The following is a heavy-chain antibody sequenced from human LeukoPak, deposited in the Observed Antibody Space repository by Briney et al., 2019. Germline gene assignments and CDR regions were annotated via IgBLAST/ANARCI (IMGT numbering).Heavy chain of an antibody. CDR3: AKCVMAGGGYYYGMDV. D-gene: IGHD3-10*01. Sequence: PGRSLRLSCAASGFTFSSYAMHWVRQAPGKGLEWVAVISYDGSNKYYTDSVKGRFTISRDNSKNTLYLQMNSLRAEDTAVYYCAKCVMAGGGYYYGMDVWGQGTTVTVSS. CDR1: GFTFSSYA. V-gene: IGHV3-30-3*01. J-gene: IGHJ6*02. CDR2: ISYDGSNK.